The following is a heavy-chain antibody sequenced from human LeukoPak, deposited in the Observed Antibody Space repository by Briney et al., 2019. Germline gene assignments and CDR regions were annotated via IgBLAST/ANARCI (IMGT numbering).Heavy chain of an antibody. V-gene: IGHV3-30*02. CDR3: AKSKEWLWLDAFDI. CDR1: GFMFSSYG. D-gene: IGHD3-3*01. J-gene: IGHJ3*02. CDR2: IRYDGSNK. Sequence: GGSLRLSCAASGFMFSSYGMHWVRQAPGKGLGGVAFIRYDGSNKSYADSVKGRFTISRDNAKNSLYLQMNSLRAEDTALYYCAKSKEWLWLDAFDIWGQGTMVTVSS.